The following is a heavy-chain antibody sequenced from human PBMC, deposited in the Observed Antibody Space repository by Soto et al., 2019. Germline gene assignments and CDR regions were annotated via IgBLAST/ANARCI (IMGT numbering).Heavy chain of an antibody. J-gene: IGHJ6*02. D-gene: IGHD3-3*01. Sequence: SETLSLTCTVSGGSISSGDCYWSWIRQPPGKGLEWIGYIYYSGSTYYNPSLKSRVTISVDTSKNQFSLKLSSVTAADTAVYYYARVVTIFGVVDYYYYYGMDVWGQGTTVTVYS. CDR3: ARVVTIFGVVDYYYYYGMDV. CDR1: GGSISSGDCY. CDR2: IYYSGST. V-gene: IGHV4-30-4*01.